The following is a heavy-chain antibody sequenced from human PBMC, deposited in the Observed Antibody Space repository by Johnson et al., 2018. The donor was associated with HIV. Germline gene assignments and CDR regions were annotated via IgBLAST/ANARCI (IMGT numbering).Heavy chain of an antibody. Sequence: VQLVESGGGLVQPGGSLRLSCVGSSNYKSWVRQAPGKGLEWVSVIYSGGSTYYAYSVKGRFTISRDNSENTLYLQMNSLRTEDTALYYCAYKDTTYYYADFNIWGQGTVVTVSS. CDR2: IYSGGST. CDR3: AYKDTTYYYADFNI. CDR1: SSNY. D-gene: IGHD3-22*01. J-gene: IGHJ3*02. V-gene: IGHV3-66*02.